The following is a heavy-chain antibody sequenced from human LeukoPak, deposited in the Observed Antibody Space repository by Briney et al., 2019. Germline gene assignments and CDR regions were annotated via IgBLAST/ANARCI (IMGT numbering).Heavy chain of an antibody. CDR3: ARADEYYYGSGRYYFDY. V-gene: IGHV4-59*01. J-gene: IGHJ4*02. CDR1: GGSISSYY. Sequence: SETLSLTCTVSGGSISSYYWSWIRQPPGKGLEWIGYIYYSGSTNYNPSLKSRVTISVDTSKNQFSLKLSSVTAADTAVYYCARADEYYYGSGRYYFDYWGQGTLVTVSS. CDR2: IYYSGST. D-gene: IGHD3-10*01.